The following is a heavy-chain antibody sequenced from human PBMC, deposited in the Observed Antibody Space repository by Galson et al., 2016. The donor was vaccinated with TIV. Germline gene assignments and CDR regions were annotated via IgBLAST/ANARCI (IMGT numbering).Heavy chain of an antibody. CDR3: ARVRYCSSTYCWNFLDY. Sequence: SLRLSCAASGFTFSSYGMYWVRQAPGRGLEWVAGIWYDGNNKYYADSVKGRFTISRDNSKNTLYLQMNSLRAEDTAVYYCARVRYCSSTYCWNFLDYWGQETLVTVSS. CDR1: GFTFSSYG. J-gene: IGHJ4*02. D-gene: IGHD2-2*01. V-gene: IGHV3-33*07. CDR2: IWYDGNNK.